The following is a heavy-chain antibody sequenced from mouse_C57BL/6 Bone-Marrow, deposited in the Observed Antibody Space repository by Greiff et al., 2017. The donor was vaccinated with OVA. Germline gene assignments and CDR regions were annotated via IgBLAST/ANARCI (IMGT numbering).Heavy chain of an antibody. J-gene: IGHJ3*01. V-gene: IGHV1-5*01. CDR1: GYTFTSYW. Sequence: EVQLQQSGTVLARPGASVKMSCKTSGYTFTSYWMPWVKQRPGQGLEWIGAIYPGNSDTSYNQKFKGKANLTAVTSASTAYMELSSLTKEDSAVYYCTREGRDGYYLAWFAYWGQGTLVTVSA. CDR2: IYPGNSDT. D-gene: IGHD2-3*01. CDR3: TREGRDGYYLAWFAY.